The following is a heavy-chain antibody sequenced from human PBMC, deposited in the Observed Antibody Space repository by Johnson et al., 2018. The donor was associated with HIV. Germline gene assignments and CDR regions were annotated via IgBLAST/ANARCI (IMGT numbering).Heavy chain of an antibody. CDR3: ARDGRDLVTRGSFDV. D-gene: IGHD5-18*01. J-gene: IGHJ3*01. Sequence: VQLVESGGGLAQPGGSLRLSCAASGITVSSNYMSWVRQAPGKGLEWVSVIFTVGYVYYADSVKGRFTISRDNSKNFLYLQMNSLRPEDTAVYYCARDGRDLVTRGSFDVWGQGTVVTVSS. CDR1: GITVSSNY. CDR2: IFTVGYV. V-gene: IGHV3-66*02.